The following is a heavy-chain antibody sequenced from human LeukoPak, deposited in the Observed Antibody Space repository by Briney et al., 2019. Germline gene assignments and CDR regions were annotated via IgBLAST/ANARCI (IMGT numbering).Heavy chain of an antibody. V-gene: IGHV4-38-2*02. CDR2: IHHSGST. CDR3: ARAGQSTRRNWFDP. CDR1: GYSISSGYY. Sequence: SETLSLTCTVSGYSISSGYYWGWIRQPPGKGLEWIGSIHHSGSTNYNPSLKSRVTISLDTSKNQFSLQLNSVTPEDTAVYYCARAGQSTRRNWFDPWGQGTLVTVSS. J-gene: IGHJ5*02. D-gene: IGHD6-6*01.